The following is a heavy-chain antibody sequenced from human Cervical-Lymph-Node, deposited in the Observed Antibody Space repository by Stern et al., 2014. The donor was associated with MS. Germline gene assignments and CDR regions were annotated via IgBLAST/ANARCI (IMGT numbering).Heavy chain of an antibody. Sequence: VQLVESGGGVVQSGRSLRLSCATSGFTFGRHSMHWVRQAPGKGLEWVAINSYDGSSQHYADSVKGRFTISRSNSNNTLFLQMNSLRVEDTAIYYCARPAAARYFDYWGQGSQVTVSS. CDR2: NSYDGSSQ. CDR1: GFTFGRHS. CDR3: ARPAAARYFDY. D-gene: IGHD6-25*01. J-gene: IGHJ4*02. V-gene: IGHV3-30-3*01.